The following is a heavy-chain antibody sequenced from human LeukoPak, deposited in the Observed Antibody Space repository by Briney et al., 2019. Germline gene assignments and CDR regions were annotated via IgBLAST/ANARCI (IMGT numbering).Heavy chain of an antibody. CDR3: ARVKGPLEGYFDY. Sequence: GGSLRLSCAASGFTFSSYGMHWVRQAPGKGLEWVAVISYDGSNKYYADSVKGRFTISRDNSKNTLYLQMNSLRAEDTAVYYCARVKGPLEGYFDYWGQGTLVTVSS. CDR2: ISYDGSNK. V-gene: IGHV3-30*03. J-gene: IGHJ4*02. CDR1: GFTFSSYG.